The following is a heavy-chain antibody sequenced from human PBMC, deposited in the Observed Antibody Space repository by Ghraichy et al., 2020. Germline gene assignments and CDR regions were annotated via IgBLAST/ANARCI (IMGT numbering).Heavy chain of an antibody. CDR3: ARASDYYDSSGYYIGRGVQQKFDS. Sequence: SETLSLTCTVSSGSISDSSHSWGWIRQSPGKGLEWIGSVYLGGRTSYNPSLKSRVSIFLDTSRKQFSLRLSSVTAADTALYYCARASDYYDSSGYYIGRGVQQKFDSWGQGTVVIVSS. J-gene: IGHJ4*02. CDR2: VYLGGRT. V-gene: IGHV4-39*01. D-gene: IGHD3-22*01. CDR1: SGSISDSSHS.